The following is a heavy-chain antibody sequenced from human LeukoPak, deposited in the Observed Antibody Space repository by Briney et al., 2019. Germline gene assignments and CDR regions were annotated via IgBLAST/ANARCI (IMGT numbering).Heavy chain of an antibody. Sequence: GGSLRLSCAASGFTFSSYGMSWVRQAPGKGLEWVSVLYTTGTTYYADSVKGRFTISRDNSKNTLYLQMNTLRAEDTAVYYCARDRAPPTSWYFDFWGRGTLVTVSS. J-gene: IGHJ2*01. CDR3: ARDRAPPTSWYFDF. CDR2: LYTTGTT. D-gene: IGHD3-10*01. CDR1: GFTFSSYG. V-gene: IGHV3-53*01.